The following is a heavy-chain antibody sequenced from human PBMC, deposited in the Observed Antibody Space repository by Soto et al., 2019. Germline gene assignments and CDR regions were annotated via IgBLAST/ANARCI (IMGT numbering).Heavy chain of an antibody. Sequence: GGSLRLSCAASGFTFSSYAMSWVRQAPGKGLEWVAVISYDGSNKYYADSVKGRFTISRDNSKNTLYLQMNSLRAEDTAVCYCARSADHYYDSSGYQIWGQGTLVTVSS. D-gene: IGHD3-22*01. V-gene: IGHV3-30-3*01. J-gene: IGHJ4*02. CDR3: ARSADHYYDSSGYQI. CDR2: ISYDGSNK. CDR1: GFTFSSYA.